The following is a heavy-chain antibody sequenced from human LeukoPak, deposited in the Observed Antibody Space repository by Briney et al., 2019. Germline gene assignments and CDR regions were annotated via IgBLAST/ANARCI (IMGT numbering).Heavy chain of an antibody. CDR2: ISGSGGST. J-gene: IGHJ4*02. D-gene: IGHD5-18*01. V-gene: IGHV3-23*01. Sequence: GGSLRLSCAASGFTFSSYAMSWVRQAPGKGLEWVLAISGSGGSTYYADSVKGRFTISRDNSKNTLYLQMNSLRAEDTAVYYRAKGRRYSYGYAYYFDYWGQGTLVTVSS. CDR1: GFTFSSYA. CDR3: AKGRRYSYGYAYYFDY.